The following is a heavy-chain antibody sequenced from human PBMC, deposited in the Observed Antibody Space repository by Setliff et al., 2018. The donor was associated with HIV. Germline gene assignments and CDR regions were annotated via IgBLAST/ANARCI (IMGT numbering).Heavy chain of an antibody. J-gene: IGHJ5*02. CDR1: GGSFSDLY. D-gene: IGHD2-21*01. Sequence: SETLSLTCAVFGGSFSDLYWSWIRQPPGKGLEWIGEISYSGSTVYNPSLKSRVTMSVDASENLVSLNLNSVTAADTAIYYCARGVARQVVIDRWFDPWGQGTPVTVSS. CDR2: ISYSGST. V-gene: IGHV4-34*01. CDR3: ARGVARQVVIDRWFDP.